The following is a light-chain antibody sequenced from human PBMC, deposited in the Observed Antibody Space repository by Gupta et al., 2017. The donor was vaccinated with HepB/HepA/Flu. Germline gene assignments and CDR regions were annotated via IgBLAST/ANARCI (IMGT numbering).Light chain of an antibody. CDR3: RQDLQTPRT. Sequence: IFITQTPHSLTGIPGESASIYCRSSQSLLHSNGNNYLDWYLHKPGQSPQLLIYLGSNRAYGVPDRFSGSGSGTDFTLKISIGDADDVGLYCCRQDLQTPRTFGQGTKMEIK. V-gene: IGKV2-28*01. CDR1: QSLLHSNGNNY. CDR2: LGS. J-gene: IGKJ2*02.